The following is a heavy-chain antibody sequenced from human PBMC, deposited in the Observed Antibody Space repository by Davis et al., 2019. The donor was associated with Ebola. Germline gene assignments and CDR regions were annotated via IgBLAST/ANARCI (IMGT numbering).Heavy chain of an antibody. CDR3: VRDSGYYSHDY. V-gene: IGHV3-74*01. J-gene: IGHJ4*01. Sequence: GESLITSCAASGFTFSNFHIHWGRQTPGKGQAGVASIDPDGNSTNYADSVKSRFTISRDNAKNTLSLQMNSLRVEDTAVYYCVRDSGYYSHDYWGHGTLVTVSS. CDR2: IDPDGNST. CDR1: GFTFSNFH. D-gene: IGHD5-12*01.